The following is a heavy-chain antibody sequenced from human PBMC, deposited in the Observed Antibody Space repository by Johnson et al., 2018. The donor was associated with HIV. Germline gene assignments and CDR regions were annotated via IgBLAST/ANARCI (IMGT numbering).Heavy chain of an antibody. J-gene: IGHJ3*02. CDR3: ARGVDAFDI. CDR2: ISYDGSNK. Sequence: QVQLVESGGGVVQPGRSLRLSCAASGFTFSSYGMHWVRQAPGKGLEWVAVISYDGSNKYYADSVQGRFTISRDNSKNTLYRQMNSLRADEPGVYYCARGVDAFDIGGQGTMVTGSS. CDR1: GFTFSSYG. V-gene: IGHV3-30*03.